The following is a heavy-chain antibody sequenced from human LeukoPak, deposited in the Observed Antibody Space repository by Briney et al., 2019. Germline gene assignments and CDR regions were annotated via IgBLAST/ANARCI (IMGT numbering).Heavy chain of an antibody. J-gene: IGHJ4*02. D-gene: IGHD2-15*01. Sequence: GGSLRLSCAASGFTFSSYSMNWVRQAPGKGLEWVSSISSSSSYIYYADSVKGRFTISRGNAKNSLYLQMNSLRAEDTAVYYCARAGYCSGGSCSLRFDYWGQGTLVTVSS. CDR3: ARAGYCSGGSCSLRFDY. CDR2: ISSSSSYI. V-gene: IGHV3-21*01. CDR1: GFTFSSYS.